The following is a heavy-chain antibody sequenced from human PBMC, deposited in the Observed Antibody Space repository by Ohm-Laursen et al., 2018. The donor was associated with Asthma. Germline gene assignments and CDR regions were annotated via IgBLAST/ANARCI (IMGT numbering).Heavy chain of an antibody. Sequence: SLRLSCTASGFTFSTGDMTWVRQAPGKGLEWVATISGSRDLSAHSDSVKGRFTISRDNAKNSLYLQMNSLRVEDTAVYYCARDLNWNDNWGPGTLVTVSS. CDR2: ISGSRDLS. V-gene: IGHV3-21*06. CDR1: GFTFSTGD. J-gene: IGHJ5*02. CDR3: ARDLNWNDN.